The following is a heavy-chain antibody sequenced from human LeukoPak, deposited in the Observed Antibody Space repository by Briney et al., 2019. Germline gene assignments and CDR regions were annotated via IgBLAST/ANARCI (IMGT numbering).Heavy chain of an antibody. Sequence: GGSLRLSCVASGFTVSSKYMSWVRQAPGKGLEWISVIYSGGSTYYADSVKGRFTISRDNSKNTLYLQMNSLRAEDTAMYYCARDQGVNSYYGMDVWGQGPTVTVSS. CDR1: GFTVSSKY. CDR2: IYSGGST. V-gene: IGHV3-53*01. CDR3: ARDQGVNSYYGMDV. J-gene: IGHJ6*02. D-gene: IGHD3-16*02.